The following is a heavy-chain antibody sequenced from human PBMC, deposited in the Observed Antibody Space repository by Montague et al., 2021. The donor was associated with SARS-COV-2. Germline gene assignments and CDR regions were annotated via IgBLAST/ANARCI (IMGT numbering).Heavy chain of an antibody. V-gene: IGHV4-39*01. CDR1: GGSISSSSYY. Sequence: SETLSLTCTVSGGSISSSSYYWGWIRQPPGKGLEWIGSIYYSGSTYYXXXVKSRVTISVDTSKNQFSLKLSSVTAADTAVYYCARHLGITMIVVVIPSACDIWGQGTMVTVSS. CDR3: ARHLGITMIVVVIPSACDI. D-gene: IGHD3-22*01. CDR2: IYYSGST. J-gene: IGHJ3*02.